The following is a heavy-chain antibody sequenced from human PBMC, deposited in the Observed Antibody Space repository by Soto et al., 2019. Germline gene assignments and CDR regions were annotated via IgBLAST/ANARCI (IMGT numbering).Heavy chain of an antibody. J-gene: IGHJ4*02. CDR2: IYYSGST. CDR1: GGSSISSSYY. CDR3: ARHALRDGYNFDY. Sequence: LETLPLTCTVSGGSSISSSYYWGWIRKPPGKGLEWIGSIYYSGSTYYNPSLKSRVTISVDTSKNQFSLKLSSVTAADTAVYYCARHALRDGYNFDYWGQGTLVTVSS. D-gene: IGHD5-12*01. V-gene: IGHV4-39*01.